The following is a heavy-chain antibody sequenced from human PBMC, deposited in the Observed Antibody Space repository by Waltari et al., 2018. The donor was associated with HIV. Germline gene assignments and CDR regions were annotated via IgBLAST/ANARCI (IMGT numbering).Heavy chain of an antibody. D-gene: IGHD2-15*01. V-gene: IGHV4-39*07. CDR1: GGSLSSSSYY. J-gene: IGHJ4*02. Sequence: QLQLQDSGPAPVKPSEPLSLTCTLSGGSLSSSSYYWGWIRQPPGKGLEWIGSIYYSGSTYYNPSLKSRGTISVDTSKNQFSLKLSSVTAADTAVYYCARERYCSGGSCPFDYWGQGTLVTVSS. CDR2: IYYSGST. CDR3: ARERYCSGGSCPFDY.